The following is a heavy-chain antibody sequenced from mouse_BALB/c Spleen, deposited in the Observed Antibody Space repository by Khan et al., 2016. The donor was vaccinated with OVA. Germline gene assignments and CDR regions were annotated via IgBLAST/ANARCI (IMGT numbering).Heavy chain of an antibody. D-gene: IGHD2-14*01. V-gene: IGHV1-4*01. CDR1: GYSFTSHT. Sequence: QVQLKQSGAELARPGASVKMSCKASGYSFTSHTIHWVKQRPGQGLEWVGYINPRSGYTNYNQTFNDKSTLTADKSSSTAYMQLCSLTSEDSAVYYCARRTTGYALDYWGQGTSVTVSS. CDR2: INPRSGYT. CDR3: ARRTTGYALDY. J-gene: IGHJ4*01.